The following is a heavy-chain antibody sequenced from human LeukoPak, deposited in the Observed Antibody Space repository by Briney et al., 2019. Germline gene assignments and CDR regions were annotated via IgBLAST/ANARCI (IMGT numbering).Heavy chain of an antibody. D-gene: IGHD3-10*01. CDR1: GGSISSYY. CDR3: ARGDLKSPLDY. Sequence: PSETLSLTCTVSGGSISSYYWGWIRQPPGKGLEWIGSIYYSGSTYYNPSLKSRVTISVDTSKNQFSLKLSSVTAADTAVYYCARGDLKSPLDYWGQGTLVTVSS. V-gene: IGHV4-39*01. J-gene: IGHJ4*02. CDR2: IYYSGST.